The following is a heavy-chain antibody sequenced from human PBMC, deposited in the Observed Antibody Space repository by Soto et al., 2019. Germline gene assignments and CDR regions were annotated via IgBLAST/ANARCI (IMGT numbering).Heavy chain of an antibody. Sequence: EVQLVESGGGLVQPGGSLRLSCAASGFTFSSYWMSWVRQAPGKGLEWVANIKQDGSEKYYVDSVKGRFTISRDNAKNSMYLQMNSLRAEDTAVYYCASWGVVVVAVGDAFDIWGQGTMVTVSS. CDR1: GFTFSSYW. CDR3: ASWGVVVVAVGDAFDI. J-gene: IGHJ3*02. V-gene: IGHV3-7*01. D-gene: IGHD2-15*01. CDR2: IKQDGSEK.